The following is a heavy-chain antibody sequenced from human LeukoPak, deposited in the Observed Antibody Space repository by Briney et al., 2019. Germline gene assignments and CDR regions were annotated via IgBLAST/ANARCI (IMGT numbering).Heavy chain of an antibody. D-gene: IGHD3-16*01. V-gene: IGHV4-59*01. CDR2: IYHTGST. CDR1: GGSISSYY. CDR3: ASYDYVWGSLDF. Sequence: SETLSLTCTVSGGSISSYYWSWIRQPPGEGLEWIGDIYHTGSTNYNPSLKSRVTFSLDKSKNHFALKLTSVTVADTAIYYCASYDYVWGSLDFWGQGTLVTVSS. J-gene: IGHJ4*02.